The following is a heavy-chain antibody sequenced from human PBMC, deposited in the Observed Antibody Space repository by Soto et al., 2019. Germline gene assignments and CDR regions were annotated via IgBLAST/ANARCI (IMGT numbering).Heavy chain of an antibody. CDR2: ISGSGGST. CDR3: AKDQGSSWYEIDY. Sequence: EVQLLESGGGLVQPGGSLRLSCAASGFTFSNYAVTWVRQAPGKGLEWVSTISGSGGSTYYADSVKGRFTISRDKSKNTLYLQMSSVRAEDTAVYYCAKDQGSSWYEIDYWGQGTLVTVSS. D-gene: IGHD6-13*01. V-gene: IGHV3-23*01. CDR1: GFTFSNYA. J-gene: IGHJ4*02.